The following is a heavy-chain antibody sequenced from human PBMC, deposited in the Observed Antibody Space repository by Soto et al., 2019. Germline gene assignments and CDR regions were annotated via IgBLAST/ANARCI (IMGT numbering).Heavy chain of an antibody. Sequence: PGGSLRLSCAASGFTFSNAWMSWVRQAPGKGQEWVGRIKSKTDGGTTDYAAPVKGRFTISRDDSKNTLYLQMNSLKTEDTAVYYCTTGRSHDAPRTELYCSGGSCYSGAYYFDYWGQGTLVTVSS. CDR2: IKSKTDGGTT. D-gene: IGHD2-15*01. J-gene: IGHJ4*02. V-gene: IGHV3-15*01. CDR1: GFTFSNAW. CDR3: TTGRSHDAPRTELYCSGGSCYSGAYYFDY.